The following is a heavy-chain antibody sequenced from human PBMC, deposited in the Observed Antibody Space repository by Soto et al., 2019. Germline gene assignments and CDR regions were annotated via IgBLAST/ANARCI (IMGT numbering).Heavy chain of an antibody. D-gene: IGHD3-9*01. CDR3: ASHNYDILAGFYNAFAI. J-gene: IGHJ3*02. V-gene: IGHV4-59*08. CDR2: MYDDIGDT. CDR1: GVSISSTY. Sequence: SETLSLTCAVSGVSISSTYWSWIRQPPGKELEWIAYMYDDIGDTNYNPSLKSRVTLSLDTSKNQFSLKLSSVTAADTAMYYCASHNYDILAGFYNAFAIWGQGIMVTVSS.